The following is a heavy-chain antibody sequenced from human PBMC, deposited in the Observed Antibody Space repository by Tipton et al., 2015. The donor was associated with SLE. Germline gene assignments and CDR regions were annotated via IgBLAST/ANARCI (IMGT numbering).Heavy chain of an antibody. CDR1: GYSISSGYY. CDR2: IYHSGST. J-gene: IGHJ3*01. V-gene: IGHV4-38-2*02. CDR3: ARDARL. Sequence: TLSLTCTVSGYSISSGYYWGWIRQPPGKGLEWIGCIYHSGSTYYNPSLKSRVTISVDTSKNQFSLKLSSVTAADTAVYYCARDARLWGQGTMVTVSS.